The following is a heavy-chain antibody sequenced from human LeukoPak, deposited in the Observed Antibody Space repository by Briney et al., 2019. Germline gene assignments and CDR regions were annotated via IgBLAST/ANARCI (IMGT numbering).Heavy chain of an antibody. D-gene: IGHD6-13*01. Sequence: PSETLSLTCTVSGGSISSYYWSWIRQPPGKGLEWIGYIYYSGSTNYNPSLKSRVTISVDTSKNQFSLKLSSVTAADTAVYYCARQGIAAAGTYWFDPWGQGTLVTVSS. CDR2: IYYSGST. V-gene: IGHV4-59*08. J-gene: IGHJ5*02. CDR3: ARQGIAAAGTYWFDP. CDR1: GGSISSYY.